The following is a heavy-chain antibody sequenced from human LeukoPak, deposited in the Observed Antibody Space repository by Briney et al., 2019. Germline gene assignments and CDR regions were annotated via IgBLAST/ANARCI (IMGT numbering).Heavy chain of an antibody. CDR2: ISSSSSYI. Sequence: GGSLRLSCAASGFTFSSYSMNWVRQAPGKGLEWVSSISSSSSYIYYADSVKGRFTISRDNAKNALYLQMNSLRAEDTAVYYCARDKDDGVDIWGQGTMVNVSS. CDR1: GFTFSSYS. J-gene: IGHJ3*02. D-gene: IGHD2-15*01. CDR3: ARDKDDGVDI. V-gene: IGHV3-21*01.